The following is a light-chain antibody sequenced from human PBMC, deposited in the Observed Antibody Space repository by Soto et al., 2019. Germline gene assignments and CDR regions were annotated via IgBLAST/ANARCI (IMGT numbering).Light chain of an antibody. Sequence: EIVLTQSPATLSLSPGERATLSCRASQSVSSSDLAWYQQKPGQAPRLLIYGASSRATGIPDRFSGSGSGTDFSLTISRVEPEDFAVYYCQQYGSSPSWTFGQGTKVDIK. CDR3: QQYGSSPSWT. CDR1: QSVSSSD. CDR2: GAS. V-gene: IGKV3-20*01. J-gene: IGKJ1*01.